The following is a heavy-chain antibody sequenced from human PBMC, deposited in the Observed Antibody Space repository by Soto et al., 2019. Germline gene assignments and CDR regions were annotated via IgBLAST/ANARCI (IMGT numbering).Heavy chain of an antibody. Sequence: SETLSLTCTVSGGSISSTRYYWGWIRQPPGKGLEWIGTTYYTGSTYYNPSLKSRVTISVDMSKNQFSLKVRSVTTADTAVYYCVSGPGTTADYWGQGTLVTVSS. J-gene: IGHJ4*02. CDR1: GGSISSTRYY. CDR2: TYYTGST. D-gene: IGHD1-1*01. CDR3: VSGPGTTADY. V-gene: IGHV4-39*01.